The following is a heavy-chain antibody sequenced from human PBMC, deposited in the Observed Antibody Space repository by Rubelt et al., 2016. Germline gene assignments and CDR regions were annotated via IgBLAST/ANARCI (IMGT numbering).Heavy chain of an antibody. CDR2: ISISGGNT. D-gene: IGHD3-16*01. CDR3: AKDEHFGGLTFDP. CDR1: GFAVSSNC. Sequence: CGGGLMQPGGSLRVSCSASGFAVSSNCMGWVRQAPGKGLEWVSAISISGGNTYYADSVKGRLTVSRDNSNSMLYLQLDRLTTEDTAIYYCAKDEHFGGLTFDPRGQGALVTVSS. J-gene: IGHJ5*02. V-gene: IGHV3-23*01.